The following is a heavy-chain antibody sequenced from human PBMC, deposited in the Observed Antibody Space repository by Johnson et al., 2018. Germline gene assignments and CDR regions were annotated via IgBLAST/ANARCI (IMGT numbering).Heavy chain of an antibody. CDR3: AKDGGYSSGWGLNDAFDI. D-gene: IGHD6-19*01. CDR2: VSWNSGSI. CDR1: GFTFDDYA. J-gene: IGHJ3*02. V-gene: IGHV3-9*01. Sequence: EVQLLESGGGLVQPGRSLRLSCAASGFTFDDYAMHWVRQAPGKGLEWVSGVSWNSGSIGYADSVKGRFTISRDNAKNPLYLQMNRLSAEDTALYYCAKDGGYSSGWGLNDAFDIWGQGTMVTVSS.